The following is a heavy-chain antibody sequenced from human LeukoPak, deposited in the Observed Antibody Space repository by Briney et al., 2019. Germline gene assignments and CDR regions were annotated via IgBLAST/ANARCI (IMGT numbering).Heavy chain of an antibody. CDR1: GFSFSSFS. CDR2: ILSSSSTT. Sequence: GGSLRLSCAASGFSFSSFSMNWVRQAPGKGLEWVSYILSSSSTTYYADSVKGRFTISRDNAKNSLYLQMNSLRAEDTAVYYCARGRTGLWGQGTLVTVSS. J-gene: IGHJ4*02. CDR3: ARGRTGL. V-gene: IGHV3-48*01. D-gene: IGHD3/OR15-3a*01.